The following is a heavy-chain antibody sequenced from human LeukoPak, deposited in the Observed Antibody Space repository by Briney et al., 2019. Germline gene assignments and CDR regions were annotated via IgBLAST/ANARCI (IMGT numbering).Heavy chain of an antibody. CDR3: ARVTHSGDLSVDP. Sequence: GAAVKGSCKASGYTFTSYDINWGRHATRQGREYMGWMNPNSGHTGYAQKCQGRGTMTTNTSISTAYMELSSLRSEDTAVYYCARVTHSGDLSVDPWGQGTLVTVSS. CDR1: GYTFTSYD. V-gene: IGHV1-8*01. D-gene: IGHD2-15*01. J-gene: IGHJ5*02. CDR2: MNPNSGHT.